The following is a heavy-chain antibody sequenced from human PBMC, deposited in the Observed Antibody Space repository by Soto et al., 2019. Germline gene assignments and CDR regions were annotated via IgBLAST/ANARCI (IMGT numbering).Heavy chain of an antibody. CDR1: GGSISSYY. CDR2: IYYSGST. V-gene: IGHV4-59*08. CDR3: ARSFYRGSPFAD. D-gene: IGHD1-26*01. Sequence: SETLSLTCTVSGGSISSYYWSWIRQPPGKGLEWIGYIYYSGSTNYNPSLKSRVTISVDTSKNQFSLKLSSVTAADTAVYYCARSFYRGSPFADWGQGTLVTVAS. J-gene: IGHJ4*02.